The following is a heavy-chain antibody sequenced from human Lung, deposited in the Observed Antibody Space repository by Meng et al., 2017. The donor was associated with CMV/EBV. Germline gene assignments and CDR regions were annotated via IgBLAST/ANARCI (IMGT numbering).Heavy chain of an antibody. CDR1: GGSFSEYF. Sequence: GSLRLXCAVYGGSFSEYFWNWIRQSPGKGLEWIGDIGHGGSTSYNPSLKGRVTISQDTSKNQFSLKLTSVTAADTAVYFCARASLFGVVVMNYYFDSWGQGSLVTVSS. CDR3: ARASLFGVVVMNYYFDS. V-gene: IGHV4-34*01. J-gene: IGHJ4*02. D-gene: IGHD3-3*01. CDR2: IGHGGST.